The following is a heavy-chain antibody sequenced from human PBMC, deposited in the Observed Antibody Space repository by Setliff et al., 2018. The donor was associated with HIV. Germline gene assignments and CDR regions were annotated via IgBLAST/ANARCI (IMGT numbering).Heavy chain of an antibody. J-gene: IGHJ4*01. D-gene: IGHD5-12*01. Sequence: SETLSLTCTVSGGSISSTNYFWGWIRQPPGKGLEWIGTIYYHGSTYYNPSLKSRFTVSRDNSRETMSLEMNSLRGEDTAVYYCARGDTGFSGIWYLKYWGHGMLVTVSS. CDR1: GGSISSTNYF. V-gene: IGHV4-39*01. CDR3: ARGDTGFSGIWYLKY. CDR2: IYYHGST.